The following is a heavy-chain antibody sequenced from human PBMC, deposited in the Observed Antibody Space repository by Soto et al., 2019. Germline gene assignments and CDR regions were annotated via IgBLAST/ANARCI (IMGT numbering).Heavy chain of an antibody. D-gene: IGHD6-13*01. CDR2: IYHSGGT. CDR3: AVGRAAADWFEP. J-gene: IGHJ5*02. CDR1: GDSISSSTNL. V-gene: IGHV4-39*01. Sequence: SETLSLTCTVSGDSISSSTNLWNWVRQPPGKGLEWIGEIYHSGGTNYNPSLKSRVTISVDTSKNQFSLKLNSVTAADTAVYYCAVGRAAADWFEPWGQGTLVTVSS.